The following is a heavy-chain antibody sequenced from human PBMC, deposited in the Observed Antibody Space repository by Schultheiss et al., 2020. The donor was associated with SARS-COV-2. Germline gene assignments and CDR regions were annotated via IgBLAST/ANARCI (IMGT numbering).Heavy chain of an antibody. Sequence: GSLSLTCTVSGGSISTSYWAWIRQPPGKGLEWIGYISDAGRTNYNPSLTSRVTISADPSKKQISLNLTSVTAADTAVYYCARHHCQRCQLGNWGQGTLVTVSS. D-gene: IGHD4/OR15-4a*01. V-gene: IGHV4-59*08. CDR1: GGSISTSY. J-gene: IGHJ4*02. CDR2: ISDAGRT. CDR3: ARHHCQRCQLGN.